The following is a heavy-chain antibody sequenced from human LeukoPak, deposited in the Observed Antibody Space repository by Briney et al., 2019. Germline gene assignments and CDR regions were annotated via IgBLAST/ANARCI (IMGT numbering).Heavy chain of an antibody. V-gene: IGHV1-46*01. CDR3: ATPNNIDAFDI. D-gene: IGHD1-14*01. CDR1: GYTFTGYY. J-gene: IGHJ3*02. Sequence: ASVKVSCKASGYTFTGYYMHWVRQAPGHGLEWMGIIDPSGVNTNYAQKFQGRVTMTRDMSTSTVYMALSSLRSEDTAVYYCATPNNIDAFDIWGQGTMVTVSS. CDR2: IDPSGVNT.